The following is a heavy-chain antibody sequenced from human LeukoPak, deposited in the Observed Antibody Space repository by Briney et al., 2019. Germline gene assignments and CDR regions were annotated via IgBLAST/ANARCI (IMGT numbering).Heavy chain of an antibody. J-gene: IGHJ4*02. CDR2: ISYDGSNK. V-gene: IGHV3-30-3*01. CDR3: AREDEYSSSSGSEGFDY. Sequence: PGWSLRLSCAASGFTFSSYAMHWVRQAPGKGLEWVAVISYDGSNKYYADSVKGRFTISRDNSKNTLYLQMNSLRAEDTAVYYCAREDEYSSSSGSEGFDYWGQGTLVTVSS. CDR1: GFTFSSYA. D-gene: IGHD6-6*01.